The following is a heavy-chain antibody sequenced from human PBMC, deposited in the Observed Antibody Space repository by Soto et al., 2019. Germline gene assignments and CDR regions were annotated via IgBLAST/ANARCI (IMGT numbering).Heavy chain of an antibody. CDR1: GFTFSDYY. D-gene: IGHD3-22*01. Sequence: PGGSLRLSCAASGFTFSDYYMSWIRQAPGKGLEWVSYISSSGSTIYYADSVKGRFTISRDNAKNSLYLQMNSLRAEDTAVYYCATSPYYYDSSGYWGYWGQGTLVTVSS. J-gene: IGHJ4*02. V-gene: IGHV3-11*01. CDR3: ATSPYYYDSSGYWGY. CDR2: ISSSGSTI.